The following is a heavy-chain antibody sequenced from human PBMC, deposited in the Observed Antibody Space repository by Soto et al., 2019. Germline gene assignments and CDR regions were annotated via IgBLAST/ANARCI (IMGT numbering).Heavy chain of an antibody. J-gene: IGHJ1*01. D-gene: IGHD1-1*01. Sequence: GGSLRLSCAASGFTFSSYWMHWVRQAPGKGLVWVSRINSDGSSTSYADSVKGRFTISRDNAKNTLYLQMNRLRAEDTAVYYCAREEFGNWNDVGYFQHWGQGTLVTVSS. CDR3: AREEFGNWNDVGYFQH. CDR1: GFTFSSYW. CDR2: INSDGSST. V-gene: IGHV3-74*01.